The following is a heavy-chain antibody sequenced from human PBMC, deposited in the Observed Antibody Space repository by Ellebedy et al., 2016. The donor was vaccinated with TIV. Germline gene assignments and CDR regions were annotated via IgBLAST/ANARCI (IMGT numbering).Heavy chain of an antibody. CDR3: ARPPEDRSGYYSPLGY. J-gene: IGHJ4*02. D-gene: IGHD3-22*01. Sequence: MPSETLSLTCTVSGGSISSYYWSWIRQPPGKGLEWIGYIYYSGSTNYNPSLKSRVTISVDTSKNQFSLKLSSVTAADTAVYYCARPPEDRSGYYSPLGYWGQGTLVTVSS. CDR1: GGSISSYY. V-gene: IGHV4-59*01. CDR2: IYYSGST.